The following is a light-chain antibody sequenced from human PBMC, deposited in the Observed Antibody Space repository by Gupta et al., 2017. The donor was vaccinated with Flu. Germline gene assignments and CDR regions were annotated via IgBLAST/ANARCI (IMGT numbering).Light chain of an antibody. J-gene: IGLJ2*01. Sequence: SYELTQPTSVSVSPGQTASITCSGDKLGDKYACWYQQKPGQSPVLVIYQDSKRPSGIPERFAGSNSGNTATLTISGTQAMEEADYYCQAWDSSTVVFGGGTKLTVL. CDR2: QDS. V-gene: IGLV3-1*01. CDR3: QAWDSSTVV. CDR1: KLGDKY.